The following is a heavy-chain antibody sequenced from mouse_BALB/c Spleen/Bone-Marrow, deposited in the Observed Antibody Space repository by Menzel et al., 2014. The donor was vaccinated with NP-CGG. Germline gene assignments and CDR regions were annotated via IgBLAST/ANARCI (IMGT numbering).Heavy chain of an antibody. CDR3: ARHSSIFAY. V-gene: IGHV9-1*02. CDR1: GYTFTNYG. CDR2: INTYTGEP. D-gene: IGHD1-1*01. J-gene: IGHJ3*01. Sequence: VESGPELKKPGETVKISCKASGYTFTNYGMNWVKQAPGKGLKWMGWINTYTGEPTYADDFKGRFAFSLETSASTAYLQINNLKNEDMATYFCARHSSIFAYWGQGTLVTVSA.